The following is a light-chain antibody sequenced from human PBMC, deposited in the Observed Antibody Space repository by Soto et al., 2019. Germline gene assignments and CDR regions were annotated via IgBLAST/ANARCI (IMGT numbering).Light chain of an antibody. CDR3: QQRTNRPPIT. Sequence: SPATLSLSPGERATLSCRASQSVSSYLAWYQQRPGQAPRLLIFDTSNRATDIPARFSGSGSGTDFTLTISGLEPEDFAVYYCQQRTNRPPITFGQGTRLEIK. J-gene: IGKJ5*01. CDR2: DTS. CDR1: QSVSSY. V-gene: IGKV3-11*01.